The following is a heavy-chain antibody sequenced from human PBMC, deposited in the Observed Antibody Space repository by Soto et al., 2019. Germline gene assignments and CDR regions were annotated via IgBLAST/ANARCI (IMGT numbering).Heavy chain of an antibody. Sequence: RGSLLLSCASSGFTFSSYAMSWVRQAPGMRLEWVSGISGSSSSTYYADSVNGRFAISRDNSKNTLYLQMNSLRAEDTAIYYCAKDGGGLWFGDHGFDPWGQGTMVTVSS. V-gene: IGHV3-23*01. CDR2: ISGSSSST. CDR1: GFTFSSYA. J-gene: IGHJ5*02. CDR3: AKDGGGLWFGDHGFDP. D-gene: IGHD3-10*01.